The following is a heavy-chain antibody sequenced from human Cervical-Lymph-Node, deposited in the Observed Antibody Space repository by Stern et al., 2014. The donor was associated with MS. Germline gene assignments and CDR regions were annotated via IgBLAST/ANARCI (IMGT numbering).Heavy chain of an antibody. Sequence: QVQLQESGPGLVKPSQTLSLTCTVSGASISSGTSYWSWIRQPAGGGLEWIGRLHASGATYYNPSLQSRVTLSGDTSQNQFSLNLSGGTAADRAGCGGARGHWELLGNNYFDSWGQGTLVTVSS. V-gene: IGHV4-61*02. J-gene: IGHJ4*02. D-gene: IGHD1-26*01. CDR1: GASISSGTSY. CDR2: LHASGAT. CDR3: ARGHWELLGNNYFDS.